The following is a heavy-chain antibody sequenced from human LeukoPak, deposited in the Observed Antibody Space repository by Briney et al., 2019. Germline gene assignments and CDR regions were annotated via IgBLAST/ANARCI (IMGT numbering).Heavy chain of an antibody. CDR3: ARVQYYDFWSGYRSPNTYYYHGMDV. J-gene: IGHJ6*02. Sequence: ASVKVSCKASGYTFTSYGISWVRQAPGQGLEWMGWISAYNGNTNYAQKLQGRVTMTTDTSTSTAYMELRSLRSDDTAVYYCARVQYYDFWSGYRSPNTYYYHGMDVWGQGTTVTVSS. D-gene: IGHD3-3*01. CDR2: ISAYNGNT. V-gene: IGHV1-18*01. CDR1: GYTFTSYG.